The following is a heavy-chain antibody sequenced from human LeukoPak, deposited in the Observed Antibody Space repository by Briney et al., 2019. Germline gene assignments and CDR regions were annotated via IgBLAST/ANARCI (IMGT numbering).Heavy chain of an antibody. CDR2: ISAYNGNT. J-gene: IGHJ5*02. CDR1: GYTFTSYG. CDR3: ARSPDYVWERWFDP. V-gene: IGHV1-18*01. D-gene: IGHD3-16*01. Sequence: ASVKLSCKASGYTFTSYGISWVRQAPAQGLELMGWISAYNGNTNYAQKLQGRVTMTTDTSTSTAYMELRSLRSDDTAVYYCARSPDYVWERWFDPWGQGTLVTVSS.